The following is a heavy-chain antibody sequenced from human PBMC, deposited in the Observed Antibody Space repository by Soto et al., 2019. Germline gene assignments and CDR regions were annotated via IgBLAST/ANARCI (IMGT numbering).Heavy chain of an antibody. CDR1: GFTFSSYA. V-gene: IGHV3-30-3*01. CDR2: ISYDGSNK. D-gene: IGHD3-10*01. J-gene: IGHJ4*02. Sequence: QVQLVESGGGVVQPGRSLRLSCAASGFTFSSYAMHWVRQAPGKGLEWVAVISYDGSNKYYADSVKGRFTISRDNSKNTLYLQMNSLTAEDTAVYYCARERPAFGTGIAFDYWGQGTLVTVSS. CDR3: ARERPAFGTGIAFDY.